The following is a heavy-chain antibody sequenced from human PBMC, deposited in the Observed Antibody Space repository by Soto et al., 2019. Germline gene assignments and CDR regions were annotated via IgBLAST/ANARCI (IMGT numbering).Heavy chain of an antibody. D-gene: IGHD3-3*01. V-gene: IGHV1-18*01. Sequence: KVSCKASGYTFTSYGISWVRQAPGRGGEWMGGISAYNGNTNGAQKFQDRGTMTTDTSTSTAYMELRSLRAEDTAVYYCARFSIFGVDDAFDIWGQGTMVTVSS. CDR2: ISAYNGNT. CDR1: GYTFTSYG. J-gene: IGHJ3*02. CDR3: ARFSIFGVDDAFDI.